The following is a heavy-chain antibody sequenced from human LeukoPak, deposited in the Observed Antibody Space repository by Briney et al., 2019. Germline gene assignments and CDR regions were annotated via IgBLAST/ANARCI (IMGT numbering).Heavy chain of an antibody. CDR1: GGSISSSSYY. CDR3: ALFSGYSDY. J-gene: IGHJ4*02. V-gene: IGHV4-39*07. Sequence: SETLSLTCTVSGGSISSSSYYWGWIRQPPGKGLEWIGSIYYSGSTYYNPSLKSRVTISVDTSKNQFSLKLSSVTAADTAVYYCALFSGYSDYWGQGTLVTVSS. CDR2: IYYSGST. D-gene: IGHD3-22*01.